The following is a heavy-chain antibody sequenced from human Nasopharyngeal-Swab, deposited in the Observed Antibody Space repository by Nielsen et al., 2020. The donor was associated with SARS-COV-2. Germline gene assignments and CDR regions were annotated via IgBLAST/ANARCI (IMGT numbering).Heavy chain of an antibody. D-gene: IGHD1-7*01. V-gene: IGHV3-64*02. Sequence: GESLKISCVASGFTFNSYGMYWVRRAPGKGLGYVSGVTRSGDSTSYGASVPGRFTISRDNYQNTVHLQMASLRPEDEAVYYCARGGLGITGITNEFDFWGQGTLVTVSS. J-gene: IGHJ4*02. CDR3: ARGGLGITGITNEFDF. CDR2: VTRSGDST. CDR1: GFTFNSYG.